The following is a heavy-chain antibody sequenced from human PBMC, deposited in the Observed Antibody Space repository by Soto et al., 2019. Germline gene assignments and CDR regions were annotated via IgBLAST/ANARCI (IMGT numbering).Heavy chain of an antibody. J-gene: IGHJ5*02. CDR1: GFTFSSYW. CDR2: IKRDGSEK. V-gene: IGHV3-7*02. D-gene: IGHD1-26*01. Sequence: EVQLVESGGGLVQPGGSLRLSCAASGFTFSSYWMSWVRQAPGKGLEWVANIKRDGSEKYYVDSVKGRFTISRDSAENSLYLQMNSLRAEDTAVYYCASVVGAPNWFDPCGQGTRVNVSS. CDR3: ASVVGAPNWFDP.